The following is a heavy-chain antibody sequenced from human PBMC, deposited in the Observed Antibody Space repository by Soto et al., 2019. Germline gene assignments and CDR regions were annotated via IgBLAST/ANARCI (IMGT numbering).Heavy chain of an antibody. D-gene: IGHD1-26*01. CDR3: AKDRMGASGWFDP. Sequence: RGSLRRSCVASGFSFSSYTINWVRGAPGKGLEWVSGVSGNGGNTYYADSVKGRFSISRDNSKNTLYLQLNSLRAEDTAIYYCAKDRMGASGWFDPWGQGTPVTVSS. CDR1: GFSFSSYT. J-gene: IGHJ5*02. CDR2: VSGNGGNT. V-gene: IGHV3-23*01.